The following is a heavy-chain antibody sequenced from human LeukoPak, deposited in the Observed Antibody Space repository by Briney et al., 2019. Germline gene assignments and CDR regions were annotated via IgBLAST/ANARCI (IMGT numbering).Heavy chain of an antibody. V-gene: IGHV1-24*01. CDR2: VDPDDGET. D-gene: IGHD3-16*01. Sequence: ASVKVSCKVSGYTLTDLSMNWVRQAPGKGLEWMGGVDPDDGETIYAQKFQGRVTMTEDTSIDTAYMELITLRSEDTAAYYCATVSFWGQGTLVTVSS. CDR1: GYTLTDLS. CDR3: ATVSF. J-gene: IGHJ4*02.